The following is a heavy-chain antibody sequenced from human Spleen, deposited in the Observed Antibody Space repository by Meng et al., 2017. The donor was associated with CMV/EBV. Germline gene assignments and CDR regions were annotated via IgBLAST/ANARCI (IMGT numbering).Heavy chain of an antibody. CDR3: ARYSYAYGVFDY. J-gene: IGHJ4*02. V-gene: IGHV1-2*02. Sequence: ASVKVSCKASGYTFTSYGISWVRQTPGQGLEWMGWINPNSGGTNYAQKFQGRVTMTRDTSISTASMELSRLRSDDSAFYYCARYSYAYGVFDYWGQGTLVTVSS. CDR1: GYTFTSYG. D-gene: IGHD5-18*01. CDR2: INPNSGGT.